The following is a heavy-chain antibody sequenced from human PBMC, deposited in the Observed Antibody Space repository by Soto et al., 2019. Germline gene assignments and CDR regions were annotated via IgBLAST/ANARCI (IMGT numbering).Heavy chain of an antibody. D-gene: IGHD6-19*01. CDR2: ISAYNGNT. V-gene: IGHV1-18*01. J-gene: IGHJ6*03. CDR3: ARDRGVAPPVAGNTHYYYYMDV. Sequence: QDRLVQSGVEVKKPGASVRVSCKASGYSFTNYGITWVRQAPGQGFEWMGCISAYNGNTNYAQKFQGRVHLTTDASTSTAYLELRSLRSDDTAVYYCARDRGVAPPVAGNTHYYYYMDVWGKGTTVTVSS. CDR1: GYSFTNYG.